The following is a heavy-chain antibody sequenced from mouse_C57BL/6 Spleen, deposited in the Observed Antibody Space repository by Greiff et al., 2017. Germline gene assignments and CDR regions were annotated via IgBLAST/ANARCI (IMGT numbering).Heavy chain of an antibody. Sequence: EVKLVESGGGLVKPGGSLKLSCAASGFTFSDYGMHWVRQAPEKGLEWVAYISSGSSTIYYADTVKGRFTISRDNAKNTLFLQMTSLRSEDTAMYYCARGSAARFDYWGQGTTLTVSS. CDR3: ARGSAARFDY. V-gene: IGHV5-17*01. CDR1: GFTFSDYG. CDR2: ISSGSSTI. D-gene: IGHD3-1*01. J-gene: IGHJ2*01.